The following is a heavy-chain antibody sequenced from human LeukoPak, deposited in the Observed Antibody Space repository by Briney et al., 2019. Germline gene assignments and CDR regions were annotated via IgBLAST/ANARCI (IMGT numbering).Heavy chain of an antibody. Sequence: GGSLRLSCAASGFTFSSYAMHWVRQAPGKGLEYVSAISINGGSTYYANSVKGRFTISRDNSKNTLYLQMGSLRAEDMAVYYCARGNQKDIVVVPAAPPDYWGQGTLVTVSS. V-gene: IGHV3-64*01. CDR1: GFTFSSYA. D-gene: IGHD2-2*01. J-gene: IGHJ4*02. CDR2: ISINGGST. CDR3: ARGNQKDIVVVPAAPPDY.